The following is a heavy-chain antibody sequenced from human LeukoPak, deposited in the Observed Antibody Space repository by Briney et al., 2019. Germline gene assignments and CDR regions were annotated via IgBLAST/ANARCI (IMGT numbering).Heavy chain of an antibody. CDR2: IIPSDGFT. J-gene: IGHJ4*02. CDR3: AGGRTDIVVVPATLRNYYFDY. D-gene: IGHD2-2*01. V-gene: IGHV1-46*01. CDR1: GYTFSSYY. Sequence: GASVKVSCKASGYTFSSYYVHWVRQAPGQGLEWMGMIIPSDGFTSYAQKFQGRVTMTRDMSTSTAYMELSSLRSEDTAVYYCAGGRTDIVVVPATLRNYYFDYWGQGTLVTVSS.